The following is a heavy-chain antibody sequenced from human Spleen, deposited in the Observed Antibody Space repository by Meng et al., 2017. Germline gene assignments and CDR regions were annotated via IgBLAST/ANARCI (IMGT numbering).Heavy chain of an antibody. D-gene: IGHD5/OR15-5a*01. J-gene: IGHJ4*02. CDR1: GFTFYNYA. CDR2: IGGSGGTT. Sequence: GGSLRLSCTASGFTFYNYAMGWVRQAPGKGLEWVSAIGGSGGTTFYADSVKGRFTISRDNSRNTLYLQMNSLRVEDTAVYFCARVSKITMLSYFDDWGQGTLVTVSS. CDR3: ARVSKITMLSYFDD. V-gene: IGHV3-23*01.